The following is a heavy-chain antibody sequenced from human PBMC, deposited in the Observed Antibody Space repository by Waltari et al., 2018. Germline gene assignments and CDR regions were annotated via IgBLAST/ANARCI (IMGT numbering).Heavy chain of an antibody. V-gene: IGHV4-34*01. J-gene: IGHJ4*02. CDR3: ARDPGLTTVTTVYFDY. CDR1: GWSFSGYY. D-gene: IGHD4-17*01. Sequence: QVQLQQWGAGLLKPSETLSFPCAVHGWSFSGYYWGWIRQPPGKGLEGMWESKYSGTTNNHPPLQSLVTISVDTSENQFSLRLSSVTAADTAVYYCARDPGLTTVTTVYFDYWGQGTLVTVSS. CDR2: SKYSGTT.